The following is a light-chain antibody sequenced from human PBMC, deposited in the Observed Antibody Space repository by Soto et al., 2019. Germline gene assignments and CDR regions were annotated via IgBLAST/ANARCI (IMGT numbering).Light chain of an antibody. Sequence: VLTQSPGTVYLSPGERATLSCGASHTVVNDFLAWYQQRPGQAPRLLLYGVSRRATGIPDRFSGSGSGTDFTLTISRLEPEDFAVYYCQHLDKFGQGTKLEIK. CDR2: GVS. CDR3: QHLDK. V-gene: IGKV3-20*01. J-gene: IGKJ2*01. CDR1: HTVVNDF.